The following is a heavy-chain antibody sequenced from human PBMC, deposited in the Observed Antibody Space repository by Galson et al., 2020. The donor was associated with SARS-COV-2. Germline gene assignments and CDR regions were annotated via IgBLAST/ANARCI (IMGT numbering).Heavy chain of an antibody. CDR2: IYQSGAT. CDR1: GGSISSGGYS. V-gene: IGHV4-30-2*01. J-gene: IGHJ2*01. D-gene: IGHD5-18*01. Sequence: SETLSLTCAVSGGSISSGGYSWTWIRQPPGKGLEWIGYIYQSGATHYNPSLKSRLTISVDRSKNQLSLDLRSVNVADSAVYYCARRCTYGLSPYWYFDLWGRGTLVTVSS. CDR3: ARRCTYGLSPYWYFDL.